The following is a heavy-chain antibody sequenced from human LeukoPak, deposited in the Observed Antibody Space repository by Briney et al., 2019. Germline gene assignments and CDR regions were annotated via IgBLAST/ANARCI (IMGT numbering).Heavy chain of an antibody. J-gene: IGHJ4*02. CDR2: ISAYNGNT. V-gene: IGHV1-18*04. D-gene: IGHD2-2*01. CDR3: ARGGLYCSSTSCYGIEY. CDR1: GYTFTSYG. Sequence: GASVKVSCKAAGYTFTSYGISWVRQAPGQGLEWMGWISAYNGNTNYAQKLQGRVTMTTDTSTSTVYMELGSLRSDDTAVYYCARGGLYCSSTSCYGIEYWGQGTLVTVSS.